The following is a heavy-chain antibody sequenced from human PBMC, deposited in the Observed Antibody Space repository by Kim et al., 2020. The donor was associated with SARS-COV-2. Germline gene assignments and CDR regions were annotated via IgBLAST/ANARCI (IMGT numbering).Heavy chain of an antibody. V-gene: IGHV3-15*01. Sequence: GGSLRLSCAASGFTVSDGWMSWVRQAPGKGLEWVGRIKNKADGGATDHAAPVKGRFIISGDDSKYTLYLEMNSLKTEDTAIYYCTATRAYWGQGTLVTVSS. CDR2: IKNKADGGAT. D-gene: IGHD1-26*01. CDR3: TATRAY. J-gene: IGHJ4*02. CDR1: GFTVSDGW.